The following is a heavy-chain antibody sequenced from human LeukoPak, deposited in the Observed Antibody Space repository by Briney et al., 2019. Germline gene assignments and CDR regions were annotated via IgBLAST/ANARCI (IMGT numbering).Heavy chain of an antibody. CDR3: ARILYGSGSYYFDY. D-gene: IGHD3-10*01. Sequence: SETLSLTCTVSGGSISSYYWSWIRQPPGKGLEWIGYIYYSGSTNYNPSLKSRVTISVDTSKNQFSLKLSSVTAADTAVYYCARILYGSGSYYFDYWGQGTLVTVSS. V-gene: IGHV4-59*08. CDR2: IYYSGST. CDR1: GGSISSYY. J-gene: IGHJ4*02.